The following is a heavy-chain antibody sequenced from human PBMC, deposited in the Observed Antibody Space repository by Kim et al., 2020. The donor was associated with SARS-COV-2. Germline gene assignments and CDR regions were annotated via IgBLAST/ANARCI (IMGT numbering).Heavy chain of an antibody. J-gene: IGHJ3*02. V-gene: IGHV4-31*02. Sequence: PSLKSRVTISVDTSKNQFSLKLSSVTAADTAVYYCARIVSSGYYEKAFDSWGQGTMVTVSS. CDR3: ARIVSSGYYEKAFDS. D-gene: IGHD3-22*01.